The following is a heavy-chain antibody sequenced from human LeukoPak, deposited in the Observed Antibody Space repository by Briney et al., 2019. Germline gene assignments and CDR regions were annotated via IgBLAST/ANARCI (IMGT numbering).Heavy chain of an antibody. CDR2: ISSGRTYT. D-gene: IGHD3-16*01. V-gene: IGHV3-11*03. CDR3: ASIRGGYYFDY. CDR1: GFTFSDYY. Sequence: GGSLRLSCAASGFTFSDYYMSWIRQAPGKGLEWVSYISSGRTYTNYADSVKGRFTISRDNAKNSLYLQMNSLRAEDTAAYYCASIRGGYYFDYWGQGTLVTVSS. J-gene: IGHJ4*02.